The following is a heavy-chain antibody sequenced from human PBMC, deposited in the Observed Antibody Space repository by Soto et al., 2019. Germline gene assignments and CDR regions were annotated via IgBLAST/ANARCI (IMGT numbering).Heavy chain of an antibody. CDR1: GFDFEDYA. V-gene: IGHV3-43D*04. Sequence: LRLSCAAAGFDFEDYAMHWVRQVPGKGLEWVSLTNSDGTDSYYVDSVKGRFTISRDNAKTTLYLQMDRLRPEDTALYFCAKSLYYYDSSPLDHWGQGTLVTVSS. J-gene: IGHJ4*02. CDR2: TNSDGTDS. D-gene: IGHD3-22*01. CDR3: AKSLYYYDSSPLDH.